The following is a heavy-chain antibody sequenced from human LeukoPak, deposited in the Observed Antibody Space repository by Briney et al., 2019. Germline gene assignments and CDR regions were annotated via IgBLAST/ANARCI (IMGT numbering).Heavy chain of an antibody. V-gene: IGHV4-34*01. J-gene: IGHJ6*02. CDR3: ARGLHYNILTGGMDV. Sequence: PSETLSLTCAVFGGSFSGYYWCWIRLSPATGQGRVGEMSHTGATNYNPSLKSRVTVSVDTSKKQFSLNLRSVTAADTAVYYCARGLHYNILTGGMDVWGQGTTVIVSS. CDR2: MSHTGAT. D-gene: IGHD3-9*01. CDR1: GGSFSGYY.